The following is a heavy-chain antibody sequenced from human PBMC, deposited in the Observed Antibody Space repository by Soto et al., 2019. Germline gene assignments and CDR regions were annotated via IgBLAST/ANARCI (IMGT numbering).Heavy chain of an antibody. J-gene: IGHJ3*02. V-gene: IGHV1-69*13. CDR3: ARSSGSPMAFDI. D-gene: IGHD3-10*01. Sequence: SVKVSCKASGGTFSSYAISWVRQAPGQGLEWMGGIIPIFGTANYAQKFQGRVTITADESTSTAYMELSSLRPEDTAVYYCARSSGSPMAFDIWGQGTMVTVSS. CDR2: IIPIFGTA. CDR1: GGTFSSYA.